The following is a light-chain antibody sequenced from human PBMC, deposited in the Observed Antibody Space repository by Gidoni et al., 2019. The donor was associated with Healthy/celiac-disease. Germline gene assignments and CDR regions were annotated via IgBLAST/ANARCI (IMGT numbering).Light chain of an antibody. J-gene: IGKJ1*01. CDR3: QQFNSYPT. CDR1: QGISSA. Sequence: AIQLTQSPSSLSASVGDRVTITCRASQGISSALAWYQQKPGKAPKLLIYDASSLESGVPSRFSGSGSGTDFTLTISSLQPEDFATYYCQQFNSYPTFGQXTKVEIK. V-gene: IGKV1-13*02. CDR2: DAS.